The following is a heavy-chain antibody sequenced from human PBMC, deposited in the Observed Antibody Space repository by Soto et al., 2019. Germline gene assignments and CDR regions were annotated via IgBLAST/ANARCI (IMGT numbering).Heavy chain of an antibody. Sequence: QVQLQESGPGLVKPSQTLSLTCTVSGGSISSGGYYWTWIRQHPGKGLEWIGYNYYNGITYYNPSLKSRVPISLDTSMNQFSLKLSSVTAADTAVYYCARGSSIAGLYYGMDVWGQGTTVTVSS. CDR2: NYYNGIT. J-gene: IGHJ6*02. D-gene: IGHD6-6*01. CDR3: ARGSSIAGLYYGMDV. V-gene: IGHV4-31*03. CDR1: GGSISSGGYY.